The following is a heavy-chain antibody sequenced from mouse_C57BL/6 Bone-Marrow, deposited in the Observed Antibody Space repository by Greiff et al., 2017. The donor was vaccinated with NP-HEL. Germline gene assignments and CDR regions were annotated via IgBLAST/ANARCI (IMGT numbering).Heavy chain of an antibody. V-gene: IGHV1-82*01. CDR2: LYPGDGDT. J-gene: IGHJ2*01. CDR1: GYAFSSSW. Sequence: QVQLQQSGPELVKPGASVKISCKASGYAFSSSWMNWVKQRPGKGLEWIGRLYPGDGDTNYNGKFKGKATLTADKSSSTAYMQLSSLTSEDSAVYFCAREELGRRGYFDYWGQGTTLTVSS. D-gene: IGHD4-1*01. CDR3: AREELGRRGYFDY.